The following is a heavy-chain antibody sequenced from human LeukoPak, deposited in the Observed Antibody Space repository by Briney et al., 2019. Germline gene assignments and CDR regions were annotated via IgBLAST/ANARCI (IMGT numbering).Heavy chain of an antibody. CDR2: ISGSGGST. D-gene: IGHD3-10*01. J-gene: IGHJ5*02. Sequence: GGSLRLSCAASGFTFSSYGMSWVRQAPGKGLEWVSAISGSGGSTYYADSVKGRFTISRDNSKNTLYLQMNSLRADDTAVYYCAKGGVWFGNSDPWGQGTLVTVSS. CDR1: GFTFSSYG. CDR3: AKGGVWFGNSDP. V-gene: IGHV3-23*01.